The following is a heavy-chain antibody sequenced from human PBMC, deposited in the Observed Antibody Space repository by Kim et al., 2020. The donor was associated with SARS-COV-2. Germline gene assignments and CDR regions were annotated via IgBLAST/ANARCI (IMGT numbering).Heavy chain of an antibody. D-gene: IGHD6-19*01. J-gene: IGHJ4*02. V-gene: IGHV5-10-1*01. CDR3: ARIAVSGHY. CDR2: YT. Sequence: YTNYSPSFQGHVTISADKSISTAYLQWSSLKASDTAMYYCARIAVSGHYWGQGTLVTVSS.